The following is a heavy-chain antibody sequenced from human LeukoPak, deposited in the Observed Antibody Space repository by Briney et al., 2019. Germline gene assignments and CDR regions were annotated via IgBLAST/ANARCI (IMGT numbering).Heavy chain of an antibody. J-gene: IGHJ4*02. CDR3: ARDKPGYGAYEY. V-gene: IGHV4-59*01. D-gene: IGHD4/OR15-4a*01. Sequence: SETLSLTCTVSGGSISSYYWSWIRQPPGKGLEWIGYIYYSGSTNYNPSLKSRVTISVDTSKNQFSLKLSSVTAADTAVYYCARDKPGYGAYEYWGQGTRVTVSS. CDR2: IYYSGST. CDR1: GGSISSYY.